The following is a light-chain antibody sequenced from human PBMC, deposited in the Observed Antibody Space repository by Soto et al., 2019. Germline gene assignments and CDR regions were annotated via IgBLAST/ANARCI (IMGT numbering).Light chain of an antibody. J-gene: IGKJ3*01. CDR3: QQRSNWL. CDR1: QGVSRY. Sequence: EVVLTQSPATLSLSPGERATLSCRASQGVSRYLAWYQQKPGQSPRLLIYDTSNRATGIPARFSGSGSGTDFTLTINSLEPEDFAVYYCQQRSNWLFGPGTRVDI. CDR2: DTS. V-gene: IGKV3-11*01.